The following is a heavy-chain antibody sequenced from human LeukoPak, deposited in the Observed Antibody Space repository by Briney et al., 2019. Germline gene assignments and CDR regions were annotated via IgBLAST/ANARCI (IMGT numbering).Heavy chain of an antibody. CDR2: IYYSGIT. D-gene: IGHD2/OR15-2a*01. Sequence: PSETLSLTCTVSGDSISSYYWYWFRQPPGKGLEWIACIYYSGITHYNPSLKSRVTISLDTSKNQFSLRLSSVTAADTAVYYCAREGIVRTYDQWGQGTLVTVSS. J-gene: IGHJ4*02. CDR3: AREGIVRTYDQ. V-gene: IGHV4-59*12. CDR1: GDSISSYY.